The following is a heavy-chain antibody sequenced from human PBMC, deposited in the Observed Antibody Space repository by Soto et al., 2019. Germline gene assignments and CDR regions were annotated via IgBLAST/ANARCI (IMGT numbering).Heavy chain of an antibody. CDR2: IDPSDSYT. J-gene: IGHJ6*02. V-gene: IGHV5-10-1*01. CDR3: ARRDSSSWQNIYYYYGMDV. D-gene: IGHD6-13*01. CDR1: GYSFTSYW. Sequence: PGESLKISCKGSGYSFTSYWISGVREMPGKGLEWMGRIDPSDSYTNYSPSFQGHVTISADKSISTAYLQWSSLKASDTAMYYCARRDSSSWQNIYYYYGMDVWGQGTTVTVSS.